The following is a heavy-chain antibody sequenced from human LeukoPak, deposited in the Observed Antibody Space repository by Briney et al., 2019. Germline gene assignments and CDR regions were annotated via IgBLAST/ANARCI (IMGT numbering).Heavy chain of an antibody. CDR1: GFTFSRSA. V-gene: IGHV3-23*01. CDR2: ISGNGQQT. CDR3: AKDANYLDSSGYLIPFDY. D-gene: IGHD3-22*01. Sequence: GGSLRLSCSASGFTFSRSAMTWVRQLPGGGLEWVSSISGNGQQTYYGDSVKGRFSVSRDNSQNTLYLQMDSLRADDSALYHCAKDANYLDSSGYLIPFDYWGQGTLVTVSS. J-gene: IGHJ4*02.